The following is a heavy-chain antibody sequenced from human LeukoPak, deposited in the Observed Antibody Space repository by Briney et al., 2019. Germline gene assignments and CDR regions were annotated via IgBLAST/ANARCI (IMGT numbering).Heavy chain of an antibody. CDR3: ASVEYYDFWSGYPNYYYYMDV. D-gene: IGHD3-3*01. J-gene: IGHJ6*03. CDR1: GGSISSYY. Sequence: SETLSLTCTVSGGSISSYYWSWIRQPPGKGLEWIGYIYYSGSTNYNPSLKSRVTISVDTSKNQFSLKLSSVTAADTAVYYCASVEYYDFWSGYPNYYYYMDVWGKGTTVTVSS. CDR2: IYYSGST. V-gene: IGHV4-59*01.